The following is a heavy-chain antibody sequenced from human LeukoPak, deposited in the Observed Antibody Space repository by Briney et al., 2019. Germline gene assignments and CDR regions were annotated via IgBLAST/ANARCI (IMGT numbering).Heavy chain of an antibody. V-gene: IGHV3-23*01. D-gene: IGHD6-19*01. CDR2: ISGSGGST. Sequence: GGSLRLSCAASGFTFSSYAMSWVRQAPGKGLEWVSGISGSGGSTYYADSVKGRFTISRDNSKNTLYLQMNSLRAEDTAVYYCAKWMTDSSGWFDYWGQGTLVTVSS. J-gene: IGHJ4*02. CDR1: GFTFSSYA. CDR3: AKWMTDSSGWFDY.